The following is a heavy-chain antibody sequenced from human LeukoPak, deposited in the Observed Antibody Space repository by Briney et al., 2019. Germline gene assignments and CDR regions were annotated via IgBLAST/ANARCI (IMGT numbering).Heavy chain of an antibody. V-gene: IGHV3-23*01. J-gene: IGHJ4*02. CDR3: AKDLDPFDILTGYYPDY. Sequence: GGSLRLSCAASGFTFSNYAMSWVRRTPGKGLEWVSSIGGSGTTYYADSVKGRLTISRDNSKNTLYLQMNSLRAEDTAVYYCAKDLDPFDILTGYYPDYWGQGTLVTVSS. CDR2: IGGSGTT. CDR1: GFTFSNYA. D-gene: IGHD3-9*01.